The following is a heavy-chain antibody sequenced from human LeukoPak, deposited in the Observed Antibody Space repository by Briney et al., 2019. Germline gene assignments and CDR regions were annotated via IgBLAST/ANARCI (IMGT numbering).Heavy chain of an antibody. CDR1: GYSISSGYY. D-gene: IGHD3-10*01. CDR2: ISSSGSTI. V-gene: IGHV3-11*01. J-gene: IGHJ4*02. Sequence: LSLTCTVSGYSISSGYYWGWIRQPPGKGLEWVSYISSSGSTIYYADSVKGRFTISRDNAKNSLYLQMNSLRAEDTAVYYCARGSESMIPGVHFDYWGQGTLVIVSS. CDR3: ARGSESMIPGVHFDY.